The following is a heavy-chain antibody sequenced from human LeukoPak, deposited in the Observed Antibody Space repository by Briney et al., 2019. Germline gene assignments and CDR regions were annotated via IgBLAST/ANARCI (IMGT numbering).Heavy chain of an antibody. CDR1: GFTFCTYW. Sequence: GGSLRLSCGASGFTFCTYWMHWVRQAPGKGLVWVSGINSDGGTTTYADSVKGRFTISRDNAKNTLYLQMNNLRAEDTAIYYCATDYYVSGSYYRLFYWGQGTLVTVSS. CDR2: INSDGGTT. V-gene: IGHV3-74*01. J-gene: IGHJ4*02. CDR3: ATDYYVSGSYYRLFY. D-gene: IGHD3-10*01.